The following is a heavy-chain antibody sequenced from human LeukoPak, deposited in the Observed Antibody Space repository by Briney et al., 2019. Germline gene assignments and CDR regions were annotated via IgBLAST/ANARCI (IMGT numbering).Heavy chain of an antibody. D-gene: IGHD4/OR15-4a*01. CDR3: ATDGAYAFDI. CDR2: IRATTTNT. V-gene: IGHV3-48*02. Sequence: PGGSLRLSCAASGFTFNNHPMNWVRQAPGKGLEWISNIRATTTNTYYADSVKGRFTVSRDNAENSLYLQMSSLSDEDTAVYYCATDGAYAFDIWGQGTMVTVSS. J-gene: IGHJ3*02. CDR1: GFTFNNHP.